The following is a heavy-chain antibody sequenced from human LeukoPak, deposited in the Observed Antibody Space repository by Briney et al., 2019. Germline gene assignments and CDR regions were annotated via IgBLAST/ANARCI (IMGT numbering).Heavy chain of an antibody. CDR1: GASISSYY. V-gene: IGHV4-59*08. Sequence: SETLSLTYTVSGASISSYYWSWIRQPPGKGLEWIGYVYYSGSTNYNPSLKSRVSISVDTSENQFSLNLSSVTAADTAVYYCAAFRQWLVILDYWGQGTLVTVSS. CDR3: AAFRQWLVILDY. CDR2: VYYSGST. J-gene: IGHJ4*02. D-gene: IGHD6-19*01.